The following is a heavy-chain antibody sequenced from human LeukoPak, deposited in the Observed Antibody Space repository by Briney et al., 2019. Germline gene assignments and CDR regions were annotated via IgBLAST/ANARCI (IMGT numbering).Heavy chain of an antibody. J-gene: IGHJ6*03. CDR1: GYTFTGYY. CDR2: INPNSGGT. D-gene: IGHD3-22*01. Sequence: ASVKVSCKASGYTFTGYYMHWVRQAPGQGLEWMGWINPNSGGTNYAQKFQGRVTMTRDTSISTAYMELSRLRPDDTAVYYCARSPDYYDSSGYYLYYYYMDVWGKGTTVTVSS. V-gene: IGHV1-2*02. CDR3: ARSPDYYDSSGYYLYYYYMDV.